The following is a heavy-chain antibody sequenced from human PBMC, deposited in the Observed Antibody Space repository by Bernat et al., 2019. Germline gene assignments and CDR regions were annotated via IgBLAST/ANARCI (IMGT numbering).Heavy chain of an antibody. CDR1: GFTVSSNY. V-gene: IGHV3-53*02. J-gene: IGHJ4*02. CDR2: IYSGGST. Sequence: EVQLVETGGGLIQPGGSQRLSCAASGFTVSSNYMSWVRQAPGKGLEWVSVIYSGGSTYYADSVKGRFTISRDNSKNTLYLQMNSLRAEDTAVYYCARVSVSSWTLTEYYFDYWGQGTLVTVSS. D-gene: IGHD6-13*01. CDR3: ARVSVSSWTLTEYYFDY.